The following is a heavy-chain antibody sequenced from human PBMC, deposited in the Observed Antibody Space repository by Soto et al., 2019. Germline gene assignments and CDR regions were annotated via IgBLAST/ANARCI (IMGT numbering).Heavy chain of an antibody. CDR2: IYPGDSDT. CDR1: GYSFASYW. Sequence: PGESLKISCKGSGYSFASYWIGWVRQMPGKGLEWMGIIYPGDSDTRYSPSFQGQVTISADKSISTAYLQWSSLKASDTAMYYCARPNSSRWYLMGAFDIWGQGTMVTVSS. J-gene: IGHJ3*02. V-gene: IGHV5-51*01. CDR3: ARPNSSRWYLMGAFDI. D-gene: IGHD6-13*01.